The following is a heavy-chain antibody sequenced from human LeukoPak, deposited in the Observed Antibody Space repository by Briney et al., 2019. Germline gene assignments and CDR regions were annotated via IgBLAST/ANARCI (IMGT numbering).Heavy chain of an antibody. CDR1: GYSFTNYW. D-gene: IGHD2-15*01. CDR3: ARQSGSGGGNFDY. CDR2: IYPGDSDT. J-gene: IGHJ4*02. V-gene: IGHV5-51*01. Sequence: GESLKISCRVSGYSFTNYWIAWVRQMPGKGLEWMGIIYPGDSDTRYSPSFQGHGTISADKSISTAYLQWSSLKASDTAMYYCARQSGSGGGNFDYWGQGTLVTVSS.